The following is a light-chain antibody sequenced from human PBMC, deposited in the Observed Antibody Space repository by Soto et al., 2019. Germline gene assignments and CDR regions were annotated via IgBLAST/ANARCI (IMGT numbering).Light chain of an antibody. J-gene: IGLJ1*01. CDR2: DVS. V-gene: IGLV2-11*01. CDR1: SRDVGGYNY. CDR3: CSYAGSYTYV. Sequence: QSALTQPRSESGSPGQSVTISCTGTSRDVGGYNYVSWYQQHPGKAPKLMIYDVSKRPSGVPDRFSGSKSGNTASLTISGLQAEDEADYYCCSYAGSYTYVFGTGTKLTVL.